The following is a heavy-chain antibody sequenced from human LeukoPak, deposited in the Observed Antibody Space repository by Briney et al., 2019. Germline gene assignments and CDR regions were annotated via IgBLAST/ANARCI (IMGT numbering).Heavy chain of an antibody. CDR1: GFTFSSYA. J-gene: IGHJ4*02. Sequence: GGSLRLSCAASGFTFSSYAVSWVRQAPGKGLEWVSAISGSGGSTYYADSVKGRFTISRDNSKNTLYLQMNSLRAEDTAVYYCAKAPRVRVYFDYWGQGTWSPSPQ. D-gene: IGHD1-1*01. CDR3: AKAPRVRVYFDY. CDR2: ISGSGGST. V-gene: IGHV3-23*01.